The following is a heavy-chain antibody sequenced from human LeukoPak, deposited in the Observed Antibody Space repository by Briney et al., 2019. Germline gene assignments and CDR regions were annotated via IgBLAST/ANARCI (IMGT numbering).Heavy chain of an antibody. CDR1: GGSISSDY. V-gene: IGHV4-59*01. CDR2: IYYSGSA. CDR3: ARDPEMATPYYYGMDV. J-gene: IGHJ6*02. Sequence: PSETLSLTCTVSGGSISSDYWNWIRQPPGKGLEWIGYIYYSGSATYNPSLNNRVTILVDRSKNQFSLRLSSVTAADTAVYYCARDPEMATPYYYGMDVWGQGTTVTVS. D-gene: IGHD5-24*01.